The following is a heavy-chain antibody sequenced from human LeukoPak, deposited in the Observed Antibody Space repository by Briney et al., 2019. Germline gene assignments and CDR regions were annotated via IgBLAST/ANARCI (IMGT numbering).Heavy chain of an antibody. D-gene: IGHD4-17*01. J-gene: IGHJ6*02. V-gene: IGHV4-30-2*01. CDR3: ARGGTVTLYYYYGMDV. CDR1: GVSISSGGYS. Sequence: SQTLSLTCAVSGVSISSGGYSWRWIRQPPGKGLEWIGYIYHSGSTYYNPSLKSRVTISVDRSKNQFSLKLSSVTAADTAVYYCARGGTVTLYYYYGMDVWGQGTTVTVSS. CDR2: IYHSGST.